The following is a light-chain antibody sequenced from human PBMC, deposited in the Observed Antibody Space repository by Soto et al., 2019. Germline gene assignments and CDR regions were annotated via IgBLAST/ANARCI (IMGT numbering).Light chain of an antibody. CDR3: QQYDKWPRT. Sequence: IVLTHSPATLSFSRGGIDTLSCRASQSVSNYLAWYQQKPGQAPRLLIYDASNRASGIPARFSGSGSGTDFTLTISSLQSEDFAVYYCQQYDKWPRTFGQGTKVDIK. J-gene: IGKJ1*01. CDR2: DAS. CDR1: QSVSNY. V-gene: IGKV3-11*01.